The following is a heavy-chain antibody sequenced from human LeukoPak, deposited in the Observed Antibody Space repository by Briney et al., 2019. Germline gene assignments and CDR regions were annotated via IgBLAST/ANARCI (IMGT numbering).Heavy chain of an antibody. CDR2: ISSNGINT. Sequence: GGSLRLSCAASGFNFSTYAMHWVRQAPGKGLEYVSAISSNGINTYYANSVKGRFTISRDNSKNTLYLQMGSLRAEDMAVYYCVRVIQGINSSRYGSWGQGTLVTVSS. D-gene: IGHD6-13*01. CDR3: VRVIQGINSSRYGS. J-gene: IGHJ1*01. CDR1: GFNFSTYA. V-gene: IGHV3-64*01.